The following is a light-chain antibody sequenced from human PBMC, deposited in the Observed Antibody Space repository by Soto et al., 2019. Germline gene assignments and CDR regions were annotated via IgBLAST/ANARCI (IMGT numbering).Light chain of an antibody. CDR1: QSVLYNSNNKNY. CDR2: WAS. V-gene: IGKV4-1*01. CDR3: QQYYNIPFT. J-gene: IGKJ4*01. Sequence: DIVMTQSPDSLAVSLGERATINCKSSQSVLYNSNNKNYLAWYQQKPGQPPKLLIYWASTRQSGVPDRFSGSGSATDFTLTISSLQAEDVAVYYCQQYYNIPFTFGGGTNVE.